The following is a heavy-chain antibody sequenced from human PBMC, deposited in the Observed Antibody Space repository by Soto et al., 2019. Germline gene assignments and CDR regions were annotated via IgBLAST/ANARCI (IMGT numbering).Heavy chain of an antibody. Sequence: GGSLRLSCAASGFTFSSYGMHWVRQAPGKGLEWVAVIWYDGSNKYYADSVKGRFTISRDNSKNTLYLQMNSLRAEDTAVYYCARGYRAYSSSSRGEGFYYYYGMDVWGQGTTVTVSS. CDR3: ARGYRAYSSSSRGEGFYYYYGMDV. D-gene: IGHD6-6*01. CDR2: IWYDGSNK. J-gene: IGHJ6*02. CDR1: GFTFSSYG. V-gene: IGHV3-33*01.